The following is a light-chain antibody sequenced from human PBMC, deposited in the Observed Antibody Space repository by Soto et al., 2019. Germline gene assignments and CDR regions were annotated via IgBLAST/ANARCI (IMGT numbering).Light chain of an antibody. V-gene: IGLV3-25*02. CDR1: ALPKQY. CDR3: QSADSSGTYV. Sequence: SSELTQPPSVSVSPGQTARITCSGDALPKQYAYWYQQKPGQAPVLVIYKDSERPSGIPERFPGSSSGTTVTLTISGVQSEDEADYYCQSADSSGTYVFGTGTKLTVL. J-gene: IGLJ1*01. CDR2: KDS.